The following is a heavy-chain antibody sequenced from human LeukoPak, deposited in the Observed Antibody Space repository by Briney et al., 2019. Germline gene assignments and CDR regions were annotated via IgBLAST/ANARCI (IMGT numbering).Heavy chain of an antibody. D-gene: IGHD2-2*01. CDR3: ARDLQVVPAAYFDY. Sequence: GGSLRLSCAASGFTFSGSAMHWVRQASGKGLEWVGRIRSKANSYATAYAASVKGRFTISRDDSKSTAYLQMNSLKTEDTAVYYCARDLQVVPAAYFDYWGQGTLVTVSS. V-gene: IGHV3-73*01. J-gene: IGHJ4*02. CDR1: GFTFSGSA. CDR2: IRSKANSYAT.